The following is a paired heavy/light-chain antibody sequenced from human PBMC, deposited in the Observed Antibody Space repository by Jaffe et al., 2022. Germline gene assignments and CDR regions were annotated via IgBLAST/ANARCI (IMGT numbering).Light chain of an antibody. CDR2: LEGSGNY. J-gene: IGLJ3*02. Sequence: QPVLTQSSSASASLGSSVKLTCTLSSGHSSDIIAWHQQEPGKAPRYLMKLEGSGNYNKGSGVPDRFSGSSSGADRYLTISNLQSDDEADYYCEAWDSNTRVFGGGTKLTVL. CDR3: EAWDSNTRV. CDR1: SGHSSDI. V-gene: IGLV4-60*03.
Heavy chain of an antibody. J-gene: IGHJ4*02. V-gene: IGHV4-38-2*01. D-gene: IGHD2-15*01. CDR2: IHHSGST. CDR1: GYSISTAYY. CDR3: ARHVRYCNGGSCYSVDDY. Sequence: QVQLQESGPGLVKPSETLSLTCAVSGYSISTAYYWGWVRQPPGKGLEWIGSIHHSGSTYYNPSLKSRVTISVDMSKNQFSLKLSSVTAADTAVYYCARHVRYCNGGSCYSVDDYWGQGTLVTVSS.